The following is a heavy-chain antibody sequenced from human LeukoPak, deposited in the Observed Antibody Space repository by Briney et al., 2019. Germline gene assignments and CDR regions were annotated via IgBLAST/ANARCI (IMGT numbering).Heavy chain of an antibody. CDR2: TYYRSKWYN. D-gene: IGHD3-10*01. Sequence: SQTLSLTCAISGDSVSSNSAAWNWIRQSPSRGLEWLGRTYYRSKWYNDYAVSVKSRITINPDTSKNQFSLQLNFVTPEDTAVYYCARAAITMVRGARVGAFDIWGQGTMVTVSS. CDR1: GDSVSSNSAA. CDR3: ARAAITMVRGARVGAFDI. J-gene: IGHJ3*02. V-gene: IGHV6-1*01.